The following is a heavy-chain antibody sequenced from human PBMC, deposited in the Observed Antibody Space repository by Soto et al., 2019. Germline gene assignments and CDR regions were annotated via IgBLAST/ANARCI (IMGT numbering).Heavy chain of an antibody. J-gene: IGHJ4*02. V-gene: IGHV1-69*01. D-gene: IGHD6-19*01. Sequence: QVQLVQSGAEVKKPGSSVKVSCKASGGTFSSYAISWVXXXXGQGLEWMGGIIPIFGTANYAQKFQGRVTITADESTSTAYMELSSLRSEDTAVYYCARRLGYSSGWEYYFDYWGQGTLVTVSS. CDR2: IIPIFGTA. CDR3: ARRLGYSSGWEYYFDY. CDR1: GGTFSSYA.